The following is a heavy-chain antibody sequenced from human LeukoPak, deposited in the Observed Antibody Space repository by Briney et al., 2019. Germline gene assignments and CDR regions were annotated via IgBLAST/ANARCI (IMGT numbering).Heavy chain of an antibody. CDR2: INPNSGGT. J-gene: IGHJ5*02. V-gene: IGHV1-2*02. D-gene: IGHD3-22*01. CDR1: GYTFTGYY. CDR3: ARRVGAGYYDPP. Sequence: ASVKVSCKASGYTFTGYYMHWVRQAPGQELEWMGWINPNSGGTNYAQKFQGRVTMTRNTSISTAYMELSSLRSEDTAVYYCARRVGAGYYDPPWGQGTLVTVSS.